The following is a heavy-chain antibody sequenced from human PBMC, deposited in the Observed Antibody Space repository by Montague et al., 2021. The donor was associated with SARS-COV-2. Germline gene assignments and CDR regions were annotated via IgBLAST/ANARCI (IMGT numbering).Heavy chain of an antibody. J-gene: IGHJ6*02. Sequence: SETLSLTCTVSGGSISSSRYYWGWIRQPPGKGLEWIGSIYYTGSTYYNPSLKSRVTISVDTSKNQFSLKLSSVTAADTAVYYCARDTRIAMLVVVTRYGLDGWGQGTTVTASS. CDR1: GGSISSSRYY. CDR2: IYYTGST. CDR3: ARDTRIAMLVVVTRYGLDG. V-gene: IGHV4-39*07. D-gene: IGHD3-22*01.